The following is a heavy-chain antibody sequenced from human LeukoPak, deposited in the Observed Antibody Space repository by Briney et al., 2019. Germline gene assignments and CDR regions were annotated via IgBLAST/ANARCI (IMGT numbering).Heavy chain of an antibody. CDR2: ISAYNGNT. CDR1: GYTFTGYY. J-gene: IGHJ4*02. V-gene: IGHV1-18*04. CDR3: ARGGDGYNLFDYFASDY. Sequence: GASVKVSCKASGYTFTGYYMHWVRQAPGQGLEWMGWISAYNGNTNYAQKLQGRVTMTTDTSTSTAYMELRSLRSDDTAVYYCARGGDGYNLFDYFASDYWGQGTLVTVSS. D-gene: IGHD5-24*01.